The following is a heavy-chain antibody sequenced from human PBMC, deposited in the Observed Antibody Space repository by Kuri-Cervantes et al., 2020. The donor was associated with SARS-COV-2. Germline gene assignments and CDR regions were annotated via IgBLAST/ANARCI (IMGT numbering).Heavy chain of an antibody. CDR1: GGSFSGYY. J-gene: IGHJ3*02. CDR3: ARVVAVVDYGDYSGDAFDI. V-gene: IGHV3-21*01. CDR2: ISSSSSYI. D-gene: IGHD4-17*01. Sequence: ETLSLTCAVYGGSFSGYYWSWIRQAPGKGLEWVSSISSSSSYIYYADSVKGRFTISRDNAKNSLYLQMNSLRAEDTAVYYCARVVAVVDYGDYSGDAFDIWGQGTMVTVSS.